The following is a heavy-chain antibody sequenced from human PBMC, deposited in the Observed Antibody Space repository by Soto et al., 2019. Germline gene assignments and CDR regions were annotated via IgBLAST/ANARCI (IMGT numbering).Heavy chain of an antibody. J-gene: IGHJ4*02. V-gene: IGHV1-8*01. Sequence: QEQLVQSGAEVREPGASVKVSCKASGYSFTSLDINWVRQTAGQGLEWMGWMQPSTGRTGYAQKFQGRVTMTRDTSLNTAYVELTTLTSADTAFYYCARGVSAGVEYWGQGTLVTVSS. CDR3: ARGVSAGVEY. D-gene: IGHD1-26*01. CDR2: MQPSTGRT. CDR1: GYSFTSLD.